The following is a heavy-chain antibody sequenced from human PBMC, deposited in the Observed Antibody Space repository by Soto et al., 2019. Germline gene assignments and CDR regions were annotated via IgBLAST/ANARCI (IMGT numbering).Heavy chain of an antibody. CDR1: GFTFSGYA. CDR2: IRGSGTTI. Sequence: EEQLLESGGGFVQPGGSLRLSCVASGFTFSGYAMSWVRQAPGKGLEWVSTIRGSGTTIYYADTVKGRFTISRDNSKNPLFLQMDSLRAEDTAIYYCAKDFWSDYRSLPFDCWGQGTLVTVSS. D-gene: IGHD3-3*01. J-gene: IGHJ4*02. V-gene: IGHV3-23*01. CDR3: AKDFWSDYRSLPFDC.